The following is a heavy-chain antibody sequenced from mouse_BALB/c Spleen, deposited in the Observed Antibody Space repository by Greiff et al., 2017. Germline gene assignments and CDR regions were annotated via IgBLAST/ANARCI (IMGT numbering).Heavy chain of an antibody. Sequence: EVKVVESGGGLVKPGGSLKLSCAASGFTFSDYYMYWVRQTPEKRLEWVATISDGGSYTYYPDSVKGRFTISRDNAKNNLYLQMSSLKSEDTAMYYCAREGSTAWYFDVWGAGTTVTVSS. V-gene: IGHV5-4*02. CDR1: GFTFSDYY. CDR3: AREGSTAWYFDV. D-gene: IGHD1-2*01. J-gene: IGHJ1*01. CDR2: ISDGGSYT.